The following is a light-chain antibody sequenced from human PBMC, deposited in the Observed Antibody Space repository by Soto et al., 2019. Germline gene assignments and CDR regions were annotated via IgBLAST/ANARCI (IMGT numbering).Light chain of an antibody. CDR3: QSYDRSRSGYV. CDR1: TSDVGGYNY. CDR2: EGT. J-gene: IGLJ1*01. V-gene: IGLV2-14*01. Sequence: QSVLTQPASVSGSPGQSITISCTGTTSDVGGYNYVSWYQQHPGKAPKLMIYEGTKRPSGVSNRFSGSKSGKTASLTISGLQAEDEADYYCQSYDRSRSGYVFGTGNKVTVL.